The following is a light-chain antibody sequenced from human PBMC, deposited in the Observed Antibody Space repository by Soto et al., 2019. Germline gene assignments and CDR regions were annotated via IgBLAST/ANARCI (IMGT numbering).Light chain of an antibody. Sequence: QSVLTQPAAVSGSTRQSITISCTGTSSDVGYYNLVSWYQQHPGKAPKLIIYEVNKRPSGFSNRFSGSKSGNTASLTISGLQAEDEADYYCCSYAGSTTHYVFGTGTKVTVL. CDR2: EVN. J-gene: IGLJ1*01. CDR1: SSDVGYYNL. CDR3: CSYAGSTTHYV. V-gene: IGLV2-23*02.